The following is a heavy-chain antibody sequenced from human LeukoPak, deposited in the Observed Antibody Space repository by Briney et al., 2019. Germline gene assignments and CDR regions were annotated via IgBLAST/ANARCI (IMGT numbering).Heavy chain of an antibody. J-gene: IGHJ3*02. CDR2: IDSDGIST. Sequence: GGSLRLSCAASEFTFSNYWMHWVRQDPGKGLVWVSRIDSDGISTSYADSVKGRFTISRDNAKNTLYLQMNTLRVEDTAVYYCARGFTIFGVVNDAFDIWGQGTMVTVSS. CDR3: ARGFTIFGVVNDAFDI. CDR1: EFTFSNYW. V-gene: IGHV3-74*01. D-gene: IGHD3-3*01.